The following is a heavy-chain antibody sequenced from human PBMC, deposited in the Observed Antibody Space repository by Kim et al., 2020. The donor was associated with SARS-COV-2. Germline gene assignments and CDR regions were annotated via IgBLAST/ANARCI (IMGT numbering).Heavy chain of an antibody. Sequence: YSQNFQGRVTITRDTATSTSYMELSSLTSKDTAVYYCAREGSGSYNWFDPWGQGTLVTVSS. D-gene: IGHD3-10*01. J-gene: IGHJ5*02. CDR3: AREGSGSYNWFDP. V-gene: IGHV1-3*01.